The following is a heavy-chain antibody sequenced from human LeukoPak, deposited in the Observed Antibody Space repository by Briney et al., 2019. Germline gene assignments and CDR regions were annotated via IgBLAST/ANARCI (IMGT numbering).Heavy chain of an antibody. Sequence: SATLSLTCTVSGGSISSYYWSSIRQPPGKGLEWIGYIYYSGSTNYNPSLKSRVTISVDTSKNQFSLKLSSVTAADTAVYYCARARIAARRYYFDYWGQGTLVTVSS. D-gene: IGHD6-6*01. CDR1: GGSISSYY. CDR3: ARARIAARRYYFDY. CDR2: IYYSGST. V-gene: IGHV4-59*08. J-gene: IGHJ4*02.